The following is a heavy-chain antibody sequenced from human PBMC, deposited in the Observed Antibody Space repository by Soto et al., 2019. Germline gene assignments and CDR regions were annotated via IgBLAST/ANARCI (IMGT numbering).Heavy chain of an antibody. J-gene: IGHJ4*02. CDR3: ARGLSVTLFDN. CDR2: IYYSGST. Sequence: QVQPQESGPGLVKPSQTLSLTCTVSGGSISTGGYYGTWIRQHPGKGLEWIGYIYYSGSTYYNPSLKSRVTISVDTSKNQFSLKLSSVTAADTAVYYCARGLSVTLFDNWGQGTLVTVSS. V-gene: IGHV4-31*03. CDR1: GGSISTGGYY. D-gene: IGHD4-17*01.